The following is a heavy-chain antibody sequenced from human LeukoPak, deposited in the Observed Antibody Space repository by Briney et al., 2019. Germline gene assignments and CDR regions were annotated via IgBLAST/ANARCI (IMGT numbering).Heavy chain of an antibody. CDR1: GFTFSSYS. CDR3: AKDRASGSYYRTPADY. V-gene: IGHV3-48*01. CDR2: ISSSSSTI. J-gene: IGHJ4*02. D-gene: IGHD1-26*01. Sequence: PGGSLRLSCAASGFTFSSYSMNWVRQAPGKGLEWVSYISSSSSTIYYADSVKGRFTISRDNAKNSLYLQMNSLRAEDTAVYYCAKDRASGSYYRTPADYWGQGTLVTVSS.